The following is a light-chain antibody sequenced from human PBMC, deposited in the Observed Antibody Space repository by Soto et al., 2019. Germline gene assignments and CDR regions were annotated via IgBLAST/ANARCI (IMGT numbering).Light chain of an antibody. CDR1: SSDVGGYNY. J-gene: IGLJ2*01. CDR2: EVS. V-gene: IGLV2-8*01. Sequence: QSALTQPPSASGSLGQSVTISCTGTSSDVGGYNYVSWYQQHPGKAPKLMIYEVSKRPSGVPDRFSGSKSGNTASLTVSGLQAEDAADYYCWSYAGSNNLGVFGGGTKLTVL. CDR3: WSYAGSNNLGV.